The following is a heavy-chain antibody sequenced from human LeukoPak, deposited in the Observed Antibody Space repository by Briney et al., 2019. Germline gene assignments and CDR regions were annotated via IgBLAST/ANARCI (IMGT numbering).Heavy chain of an antibody. V-gene: IGHV3-23*01. D-gene: IGHD2-21*01. CDR1: GFTFSTYA. J-gene: IGHJ3*02. CDR2: ISGGGGTT. Sequence: GGSLTLSCAASGFTFSTYAMRWVRQAPGKGLECVSTISGGGGTTYYGDSVKGRFTISRDNSKTTLYLQMSSLRAEDTAVYYCAISVISTGNSNSFDIWGQGTMVTVSS. CDR3: AISVISTGNSNSFDI.